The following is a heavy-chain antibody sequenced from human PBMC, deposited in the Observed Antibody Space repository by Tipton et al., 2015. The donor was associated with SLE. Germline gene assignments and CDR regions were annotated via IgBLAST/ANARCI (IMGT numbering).Heavy chain of an antibody. J-gene: IGHJ3*02. D-gene: IGHD3-22*01. V-gene: IGHV3-30*02. CDR2: IRYDGSNK. CDR1: GFTFSSNG. Sequence: GSLRLSCAASGFTFSSNGMHWVRQAPGKGLESVAFIRYDGSNKYYADSVRGRFTISRDNSKNTLYLQMNSLRAEDTAVYYCATWWAEDYYDNRVAFDIWGRGAMVTVSS. CDR3: ATWWAEDYYDNRVAFDI.